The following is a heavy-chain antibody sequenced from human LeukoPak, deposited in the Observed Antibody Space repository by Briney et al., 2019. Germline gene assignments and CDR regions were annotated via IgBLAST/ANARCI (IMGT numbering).Heavy chain of an antibody. J-gene: IGHJ4*02. CDR3: ARGADDYGDYYFDY. CDR2: ISSRSDYI. D-gene: IGHD4-17*01. Sequence: GGSLRLSCAASGFTFSNYGMNWVRQAPGKGLEWVSSISSRSDYIYYANSLKGRFTISRDNAKNSLYLQVNSLRAEDTAVYYCARGADDYGDYYFDYSGKGTLVTVSA. V-gene: IGHV3-21*06. CDR1: GFTFSNYG.